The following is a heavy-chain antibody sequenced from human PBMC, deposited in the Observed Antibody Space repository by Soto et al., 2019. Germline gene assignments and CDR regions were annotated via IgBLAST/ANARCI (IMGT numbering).Heavy chain of an antibody. CDR2: IIPIFGTA. Sequence: GASVKVSYKASGGTFSSYAISWVRQAPGQGLEWMGGIIPIFGTANYAQKFQGRVTITADESTSTAYMELSSLRSEDTAVYYCARVPDLNDFWSGYNWFDPWGQGTLVTVSS. D-gene: IGHD3-3*01. CDR3: ARVPDLNDFWSGYNWFDP. J-gene: IGHJ5*02. V-gene: IGHV1-69*13. CDR1: GGTFSSYA.